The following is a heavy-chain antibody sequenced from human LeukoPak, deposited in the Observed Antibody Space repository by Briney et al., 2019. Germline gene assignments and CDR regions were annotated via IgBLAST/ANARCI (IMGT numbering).Heavy chain of an antibody. Sequence: VASVKVSCKASGYSFTSYGVSWVRQAPGQGLEWMGWISAYNGNTNYAQKLQGRVTMTTDTSTSTAYMELRSLRSDDTAVYYCARGLWFGELSPVWGQGTLVTVSS. CDR2: ISAYNGNT. V-gene: IGHV1-18*01. J-gene: IGHJ4*02. CDR3: ARGLWFGELSPV. CDR1: GYSFTSYG. D-gene: IGHD3-10*01.